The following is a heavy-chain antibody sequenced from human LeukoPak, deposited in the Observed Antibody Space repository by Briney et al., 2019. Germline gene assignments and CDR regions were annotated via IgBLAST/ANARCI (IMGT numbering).Heavy chain of an antibody. CDR3: ARGALWYQRDPFDY. CDR2: INHSGST. CDR1: GGSFSGYY. V-gene: IGHV4-34*01. D-gene: IGHD2-2*01. J-gene: IGHJ4*02. Sequence: PETLSLTCAVYGGSFSGYYWSWIRQPPGKGLEWIGEINHSGSTNYNPSLKSRVTISVDTSKNQFSLKLSSVTAVDTAVYYCARGALWYQRDPFDYWGQGTLVTVSS.